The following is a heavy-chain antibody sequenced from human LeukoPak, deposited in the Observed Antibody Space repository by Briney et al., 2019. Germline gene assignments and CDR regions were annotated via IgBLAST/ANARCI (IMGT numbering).Heavy chain of an antibody. CDR2: ISSSSRTI. D-gene: IGHD6-19*01. V-gene: IGHV3-48*01. CDR1: GFTFSSYS. CDR3: ARGQWRR. J-gene: IGHJ4*02. Sequence: AAGSLTRSCAASGFTFSSYSMNWVRQAPGKGLEWVSYISSSSRTIYYADSVKGRFTISRDNAKNSLYLQMTSLRAEDTAVYYCARGQWRRWGQGTLVTVSS.